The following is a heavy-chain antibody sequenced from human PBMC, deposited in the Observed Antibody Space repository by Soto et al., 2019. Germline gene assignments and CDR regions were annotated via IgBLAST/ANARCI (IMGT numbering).Heavy chain of an antibody. CDR2: IYYSGST. V-gene: IGHV4-59*01. J-gene: IGHJ5*02. Sequence: PSETLSLTCTVSGGSISSYYWSWIRQPPGKGLEWIGYIYYSGSTNYNPSLKSRVTISVDSSKNQFSLKLSSVTAADTAVYYCAREKGYDILTGYYNWFDPWGQGTLVTVSS. CDR3: AREKGYDILTGYYNWFDP. CDR1: GGSISSYY. D-gene: IGHD3-9*01.